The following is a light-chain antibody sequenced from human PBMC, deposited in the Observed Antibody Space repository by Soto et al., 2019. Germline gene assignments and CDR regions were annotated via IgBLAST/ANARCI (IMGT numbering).Light chain of an antibody. CDR1: QSINTW. J-gene: IGKJ5*01. CDR3: QQYKSYPIT. CDR2: KAS. Sequence: DIQMTQSPSTLSASVGDRVTITCRASQSINTWLAWYQQKPGKAPNFLIYKASNLQGGVPSRFSGSGSGTEFTLTISSLQPDDFATYYCQQYKSYPITFGQGTRLEIK. V-gene: IGKV1-5*03.